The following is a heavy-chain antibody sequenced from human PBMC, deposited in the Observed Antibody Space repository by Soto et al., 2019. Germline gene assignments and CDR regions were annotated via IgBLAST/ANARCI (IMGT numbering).Heavy chain of an antibody. CDR3: TRSTHAMNGGSHYMALDDDLVTGRDV. D-gene: IGHD3-16*01. CDR1: GASITSGHW. Sequence: QVQLQESGPRLVRPSGALSLTCSVSGASITSGHWWTWVRQSPGKGLEWIVEISDRGSAYSNPSHKSRVSLSVDKSQNQFSLRLTSVTAADTAIYYCTRSTHAMNGGSHYMALDDDLVTGRDVWGPVATVTVSS. CDR2: ISDRGSA. J-gene: IGHJ6*02. V-gene: IGHV4-4*02.